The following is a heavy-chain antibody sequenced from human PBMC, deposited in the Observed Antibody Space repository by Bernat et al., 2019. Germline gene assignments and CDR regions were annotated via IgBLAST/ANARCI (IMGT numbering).Heavy chain of an antibody. D-gene: IGHD6-19*01. Sequence: EVQLVESGGGLVKPGGSLRLSCAASGFTFSNAWMSWVRQAPGKGLEWVGRIKSKTDGGTTGYAAPVKGRFTISRDDSKNTLYLQMNSLKTEDTAVYYCTTDLIAVAGNFDYWGQGTLVTVSS. CDR2: IKSKTDGGTT. CDR3: TTDLIAVAGNFDY. J-gene: IGHJ4*02. V-gene: IGHV3-15*01. CDR1: GFTFSNAW.